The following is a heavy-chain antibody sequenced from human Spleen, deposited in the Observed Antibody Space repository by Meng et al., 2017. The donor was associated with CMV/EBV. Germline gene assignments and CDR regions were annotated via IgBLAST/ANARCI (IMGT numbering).Heavy chain of an antibody. CDR1: GDSVSSNSAA. V-gene: IGHV6-1*01. J-gene: IGHJ5*02. D-gene: IGHD4-17*01. CDR3: ALTTVNWFDP. CDR2: TYYRSKWYN. Sequence: SQTLSLTCAISGDSVSSNSAAWNWIRQSPSRGLEWLGRTYYRSKWYNDYAVSVKSRITINPDTSKNQFSLKLSSVTAADTAVYYCALTTVNWFDPWGHGTLVTVSS.